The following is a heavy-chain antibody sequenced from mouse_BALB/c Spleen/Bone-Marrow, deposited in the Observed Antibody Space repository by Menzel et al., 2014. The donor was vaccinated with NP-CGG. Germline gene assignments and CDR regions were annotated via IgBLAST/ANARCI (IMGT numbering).Heavy chain of an antibody. CDR2: IHPSDSET. CDR3: ARGGYDGGLAY. CDR1: DYSFNSYW. J-gene: IGHJ3*01. D-gene: IGHD1-1*01. Sequence: QVQLKDSGAEVVRPGGSVKLSCKASDYSFNSYWMNWVKQRPGQGLEWIGMIHPSDSETRLNQKFKYKATLTVDKSSSTAYMQLSSPTSEDSGVYYCARGGYDGGLAYWGQGTVVTVSA. V-gene: IGHV1S82*01.